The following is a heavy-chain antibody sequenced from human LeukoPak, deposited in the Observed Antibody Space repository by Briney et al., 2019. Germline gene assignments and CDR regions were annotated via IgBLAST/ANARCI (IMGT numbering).Heavy chain of an antibody. Sequence: SETLSLTCTVSGGSISSYYWSWIRQPPGKGLEWIGYIYYSGRTNYDPSLKSRVTISVDTSKNQFSLKLSSVTAADTAVYYCARGDWGYCSGGSCPNWFDPWGQGTLVTVSS. V-gene: IGHV4-59*01. D-gene: IGHD2-15*01. CDR1: GGSISSYY. J-gene: IGHJ5*02. CDR2: IYYSGRT. CDR3: ARGDWGYCSGGSCPNWFDP.